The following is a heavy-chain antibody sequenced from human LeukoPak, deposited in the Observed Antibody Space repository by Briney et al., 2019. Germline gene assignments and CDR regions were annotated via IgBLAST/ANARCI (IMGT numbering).Heavy chain of an antibody. CDR1: GAFITNYY. V-gene: IGHV4-59*01. D-gene: IGHD1-14*01. J-gene: IGHJ4*02. CDR2: ISHTGIT. CDR3: ARFRSAADHPDS. Sequence: SETLSLTCTVSGAFITNYYWSWIRQPPGKGLEWIGYISHTGITNYNPSLESRVIISADTSRNQFSLKLTSMTAADTAVYYCARFRSAADHPDSWGQGTLVTVSS.